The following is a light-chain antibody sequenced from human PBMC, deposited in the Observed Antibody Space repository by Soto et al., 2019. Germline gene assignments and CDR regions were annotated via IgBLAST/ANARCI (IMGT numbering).Light chain of an antibody. CDR3: QQYNKWPLT. CDR1: QSVSSN. CDR2: GAS. V-gene: IGKV3-15*01. Sequence: EIMMTQSPATLSVSPGERATLSCRASQSVSSNLAWYQQKPGQPPRLLIYGASTRATGIPARFSGSGSGTEFTLTISSLLSEDFATYYCQQYNKWPLTFGGGTKVEIK. J-gene: IGKJ4*01.